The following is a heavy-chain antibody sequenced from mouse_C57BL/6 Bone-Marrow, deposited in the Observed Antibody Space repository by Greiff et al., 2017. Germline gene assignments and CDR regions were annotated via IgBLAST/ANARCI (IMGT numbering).Heavy chain of an antibody. CDR3: ARGLLTYAMDY. J-gene: IGHJ4*01. V-gene: IGHV5-4*03. CDR1: GFTFSSYA. D-gene: IGHD2-3*01. CDR2: ISDGGSYT. Sequence: EVMLVESGGGLVKPGGSLKLSCAASGFTFSSYAMSWVRQTPEKRLEWVATISDGGSYTYYPDNVKGRFTISRDNAKNNLYLQMSHLKSEDTAMYYGARGLLTYAMDYWGQGTSVTVSS.